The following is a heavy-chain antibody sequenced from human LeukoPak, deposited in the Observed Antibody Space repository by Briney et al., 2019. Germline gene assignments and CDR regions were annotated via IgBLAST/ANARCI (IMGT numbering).Heavy chain of an antibody. D-gene: IGHD3-22*01. V-gene: IGHV3-74*01. CDR3: AKSLLAVVITTSLDP. CDR2: INSDGSST. Sequence: GGSLRLSCAASGFTFSSYWMHWVRQAPGKGLVWVSRINSDGSSTRYADSVKGRFTISRDNSKNTLYLQMNSLRAEDTAVYYCAKSLLAVVITTSLDPWGQGTLVTVSS. CDR1: GFTFSSYW. J-gene: IGHJ5*02.